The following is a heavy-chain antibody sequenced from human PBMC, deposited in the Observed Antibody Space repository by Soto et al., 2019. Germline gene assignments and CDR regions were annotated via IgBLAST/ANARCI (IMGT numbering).Heavy chain of an antibody. CDR3: AKDPDTAMVTGRYFDY. CDR1: GFTFSSYA. D-gene: IGHD5-18*01. Sequence: GGSLRLSCAASGFTFSSYAMSWVRQAPGKGLEWVSAISGSGGSTYYADSVKGRFTISRDNSKNTLYLQMNSLRAEDTAVYYCAKDPDTAMVTGRYFDYWGQGTLVTVSS. V-gene: IGHV3-23*01. CDR2: ISGSGGST. J-gene: IGHJ4*02.